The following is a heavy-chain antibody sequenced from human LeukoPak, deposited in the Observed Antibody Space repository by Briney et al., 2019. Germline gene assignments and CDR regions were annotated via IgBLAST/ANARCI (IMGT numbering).Heavy chain of an antibody. CDR1: GGSISSSYSY. D-gene: IGHD6-13*01. CDR2: IYYSGST. Sequence: SETLSLTCTVSGGSISSSYSYWGWIRQPPGKGLEWIGNIYYSGSTYYNPSLKSRVTISVDTSKNQFSLKLSSVTAADTAVYYCARARRVQPYSSSWYFGRCFDYWGQGTLVTVSS. J-gene: IGHJ4*02. CDR3: ARARRVQPYSSSWYFGRCFDY. V-gene: IGHV4-39*07.